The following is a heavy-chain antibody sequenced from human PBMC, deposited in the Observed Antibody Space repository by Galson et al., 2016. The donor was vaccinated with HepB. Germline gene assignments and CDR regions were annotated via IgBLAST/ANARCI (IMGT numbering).Heavy chain of an antibody. CDR1: GFTSSSYS. D-gene: IGHD4/OR15-4a*01. CDR2: INNGAATT. CDR3: ARDDYSGGRGSPDY. Sequence: SLRLSCAASGFTSSSYSMNWVRQAPGKGLEWVSGINNGAATTGYAASVKGRSTISRDNSKNTLYLQMNSLRTEDTAVYYCARDDYSGGRGSPDYWGQGTLVTVSS. V-gene: IGHV3-23*01. J-gene: IGHJ4*02.